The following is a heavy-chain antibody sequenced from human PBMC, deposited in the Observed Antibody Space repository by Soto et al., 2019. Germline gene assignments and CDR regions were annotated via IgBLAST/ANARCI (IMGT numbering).Heavy chain of an antibody. CDR3: AKDRSIAARPGDWFDP. Sequence: PGGSLRLSCVAAGFTFSSYAMSWVRQAPGKGLEWVSAISGSGGSTYYADSVKGRFTISRDNSKNTLYLQMNSLRAEDTAVYYCAKDRSIAARPGDWFDPWDQGTLVTVSS. D-gene: IGHD6-6*01. CDR2: ISGSGGST. V-gene: IGHV3-23*01. J-gene: IGHJ5*02. CDR1: GFTFSSYA.